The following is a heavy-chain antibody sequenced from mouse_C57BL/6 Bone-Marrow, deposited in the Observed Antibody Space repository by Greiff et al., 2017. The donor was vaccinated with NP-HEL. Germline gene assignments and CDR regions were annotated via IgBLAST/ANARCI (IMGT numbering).Heavy chain of an antibody. Sequence: QVQLQQPGAELVMPGASVKLSCKASGHTFTSYWMHWVKQRPGQGLEWIGEIDPSDSYTNYNQKFKGKSTLTVDKSSSTAYMQLSSLTSEDSAVYYCAREGYGNYVGYYAMDYWGQGTSVTVSS. CDR3: AREGYGNYVGYYAMDY. V-gene: IGHV1-69*01. CDR2: IDPSDSYT. D-gene: IGHD2-10*02. CDR1: GHTFTSYW. J-gene: IGHJ4*01.